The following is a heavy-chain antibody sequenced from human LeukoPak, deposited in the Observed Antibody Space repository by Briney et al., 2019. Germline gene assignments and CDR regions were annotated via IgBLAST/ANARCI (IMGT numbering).Heavy chain of an antibody. CDR3: ARGILGHCSSTSCYTPFDP. CDR2: MNPNSGNT. D-gene: IGHD2-2*02. CDR1: GYTFTSYD. J-gene: IGHJ5*02. Sequence: ASVKVSCKASGYTFTSYDINWVRQATGQGLEWMGWMNPNSGNTGYAQKFQGRVTITRNTSISTAYMELSSLRSEGTAVYYCARGILGHCSSTSCYTPFDPWGQGTLVTVSS. V-gene: IGHV1-8*03.